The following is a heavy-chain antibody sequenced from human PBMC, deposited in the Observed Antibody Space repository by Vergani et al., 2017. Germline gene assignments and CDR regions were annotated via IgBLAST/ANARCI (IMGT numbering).Heavy chain of an antibody. D-gene: IGHD3-3*01. Sequence: QVQLQQWGAGLLKPSETLSLTCAVYGGSFSGYYWSWIRQPLGKGLEWIGEINHSGSTNYNPSLKRRVTISVDTSNNQFSLKLSSVTAADTAVYYCARGLGTIFGVVIIGDAVDIWGQGTMVTVSS. CDR3: ARGLGTIFGVVIIGDAVDI. J-gene: IGHJ3*02. V-gene: IGHV4-34*01. CDR1: GGSFSGYY. CDR2: INHSGST.